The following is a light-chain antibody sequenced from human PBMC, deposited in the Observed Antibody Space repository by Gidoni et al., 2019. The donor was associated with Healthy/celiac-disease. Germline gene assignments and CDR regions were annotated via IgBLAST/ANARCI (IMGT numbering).Light chain of an antibody. J-gene: IGKJ4*01. CDR1: QSVSSY. CDR2: DAS. Sequence: EIVFTHSPATLSLSPGERATLSCSASQSVSSYLAWYQQKHGKAPRLLRYDASNRATGIPARFSGSGSGTDFTITISSLEPEDFAVYYCQQRSNWPLTFGGGTKVEIK. CDR3: QQRSNWPLT. V-gene: IGKV3-11*01.